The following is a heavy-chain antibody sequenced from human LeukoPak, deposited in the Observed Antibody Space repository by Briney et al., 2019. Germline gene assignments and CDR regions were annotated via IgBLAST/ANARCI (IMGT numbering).Heavy chain of an antibody. V-gene: IGHV4-39*07. CDR1: GGSISRSSYY. D-gene: IGHD3-3*01. CDR2: IYYSGST. CDR3: ARAALGFLEWLPHNNWFDP. J-gene: IGHJ5*02. Sequence: KPSETLSLTCTVSGGSISRSSYYWGWIRQPPGKGLEWIGSIYYSGSTYHNPSLKSRVTISVDTSKNQFSLKLSSVTAADTAVYYCARAALGFLEWLPHNNWFDPWGQGALVTVSS.